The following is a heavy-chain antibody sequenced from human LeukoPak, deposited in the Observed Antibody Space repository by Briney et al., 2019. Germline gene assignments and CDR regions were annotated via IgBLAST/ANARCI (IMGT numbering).Heavy chain of an antibody. V-gene: IGHV3-48*04. CDR3: EELGITMIGGV. Sequence: RGSLRLSCAPSGFTFTSNSTSWVRPAPEGGRGWVSYISSSGSTTYYADSVKGRLTPSRGTAKNSLYLRMNRLRAEDTAVYYGEELGITMIGGVWGKGTTVTISS. CDR2: ISSSGSTT. D-gene: IGHD3-10*02. CDR1: GFTFTSNS. J-gene: IGHJ6*04.